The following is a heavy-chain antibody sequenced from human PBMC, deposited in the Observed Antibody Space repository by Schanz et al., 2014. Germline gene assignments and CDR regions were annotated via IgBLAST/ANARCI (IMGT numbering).Heavy chain of an antibody. Sequence: EVQLLESGGGLVQPGGSLRLSCTASGFTFSSYSMNWVRQAPGKGLVWVSRIKSDGSSTSYADSVKGRFTISRDNAKNTLYLQMNSLRAEDTAVYYCARPALWFGDNCFDPWGQGTLVTVSS. CDR2: IKSDGSST. CDR3: ARPALWFGDNCFDP. J-gene: IGHJ5*02. CDR1: GFTFSSYS. V-gene: IGHV3-74*02. D-gene: IGHD3-10*01.